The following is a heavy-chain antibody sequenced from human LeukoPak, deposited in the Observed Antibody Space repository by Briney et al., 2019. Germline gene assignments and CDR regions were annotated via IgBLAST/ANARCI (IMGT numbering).Heavy chain of an antibody. CDR1: GYSFTSYW. Sequence: GESLKISCQCSGYSFTSYWIAWVRQMPGKGLEWMGIIYPGDSDTRYSPSFQGQVTISADKSISTAYLQWSSLKASDTAMYYCARQARERSFDYWGQGTLVTVSS. CDR2: IYPGDSDT. CDR3: ARQARERSFDY. D-gene: IGHD1-26*01. J-gene: IGHJ4*02. V-gene: IGHV5-51*01.